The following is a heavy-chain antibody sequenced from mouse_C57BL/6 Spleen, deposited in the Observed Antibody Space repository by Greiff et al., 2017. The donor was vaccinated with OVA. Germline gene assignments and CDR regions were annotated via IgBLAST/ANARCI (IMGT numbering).Heavy chain of an antibody. CDR3: ARDSYYYGSSSYAMDY. CDR1: GFTFSDYG. CDR2: ISSGSSTI. Sequence: VHVKQSGGGLVKPGGSLKLSCAASGFTFSDYGMHWVRQAPEKGLEWVAYISSGSSTIYYADTVKGRFTISRDNAKNTLFLQMTSLRSEDTAMYYCARDSYYYGSSSYAMDYWGQGTSVTVSS. D-gene: IGHD1-1*01. J-gene: IGHJ4*01. V-gene: IGHV5-17*01.